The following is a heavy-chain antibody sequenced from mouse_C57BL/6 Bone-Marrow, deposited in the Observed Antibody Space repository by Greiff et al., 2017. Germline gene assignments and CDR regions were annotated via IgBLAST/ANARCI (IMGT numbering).Heavy chain of an antibody. CDR3: AREGIYYDLDY. CDR2: ISYDGSN. CDR1: GYSITSGYY. D-gene: IGHD2-4*01. V-gene: IGHV3-6*01. J-gene: IGHJ2*01. Sequence: VQLQQSGPGLVKPSQSLSLTCSVTGYSITSGYYWNWIRQFPGNKLEWMGYISYDGSNNYNTSLKNRISITRDTSKNKFFLKLNAVPTEDSATYYCAREGIYYDLDYWGQGTTLTVSS.